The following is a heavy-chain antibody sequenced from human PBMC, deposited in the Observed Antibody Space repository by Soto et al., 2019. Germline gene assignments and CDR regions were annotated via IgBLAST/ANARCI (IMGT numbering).Heavy chain of an antibody. V-gene: IGHV1-3*01. CDR3: ARVARVIMIVDGFDF. CDR1: GYTFTSHT. J-gene: IGHJ3*01. D-gene: IGHD3-16*01. Sequence: QVQLVQSGAEVKKPGASVKVSCKGSGYTFTSHTLHWVRQAPGQRLEWMGWINPDNGNTKYSQKFQGRFTISRDTSATTAYMDLSSLTSEDTAVYYCARVARVIMIVDGFDFWGQGTMVTVSS. CDR2: INPDNGNT.